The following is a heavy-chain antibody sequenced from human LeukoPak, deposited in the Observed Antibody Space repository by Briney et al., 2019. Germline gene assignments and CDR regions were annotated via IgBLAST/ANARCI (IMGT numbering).Heavy chain of an antibody. J-gene: IGHJ4*02. CDR2: ISGSGGST. D-gene: IGHD6-13*01. CDR1: GFTFSSYA. CDR3: AKDEGSSWSYYFDY. Sequence: GGSLRLSCAASGFTFSSYAMSWVRQAPGKGLEWVSAISGSGGSTHYADSVKGRFTISRDNSKNTLYLQMNSLRAEDTAVYYCAKDEGSSWSYYFDYWGQGTLVTVSS. V-gene: IGHV3-23*01.